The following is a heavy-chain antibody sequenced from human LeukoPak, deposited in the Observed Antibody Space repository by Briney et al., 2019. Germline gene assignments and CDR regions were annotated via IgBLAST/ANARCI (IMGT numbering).Heavy chain of an antibody. D-gene: IGHD6-13*01. CDR3: ARGLRMRGIAAAVNWFDP. J-gene: IGHJ5*02. V-gene: IGHV4-34*01. CDR1: GGSFSGYY. CDR2: INHSGST. Sequence: SETLSLTCAVYGGSFSGYYWSWIRQPPGKGLEWIGEINHSGSTNYNPSLKSRVTISVDTSKNQFSLKLSSVTAADTAVYYCARGLRMRGIAAAVNWFDPWGQGTLVTVSS.